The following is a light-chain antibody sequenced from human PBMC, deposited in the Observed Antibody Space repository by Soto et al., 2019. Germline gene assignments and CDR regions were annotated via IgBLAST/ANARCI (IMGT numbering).Light chain of an antibody. CDR1: HNLLDSHGYNY. CDR2: LGS. J-gene: IGKJ4*01. Sequence: DIGMTQSPVSLPVTPGEPASISCRSSHNLLDSHGYNYLNWYLQKPGQSTQVLIFLGSNRACGVPDMCSGSGSGTYITLIISRVAAEDVGVYFCAQGLQMPLPFGGGTKVDIK. CDR3: AQGLQMPLP. V-gene: IGKV2-28*01.